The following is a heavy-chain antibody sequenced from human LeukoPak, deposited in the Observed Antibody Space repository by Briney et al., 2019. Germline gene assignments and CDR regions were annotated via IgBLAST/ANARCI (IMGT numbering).Heavy chain of an antibody. CDR2: IFPGDSDT. D-gene: IGHD6-13*01. CDR3: ARRLGAGAGYFDY. J-gene: IGHJ4*02. CDR1: GYIFSNYW. Sequence: GESLQISCKGSGYIFSNYWIGWVRQMPGKGLECMGIIFPGDSDTRYSPSFQGQVTISVDKSISTAFLQWSSLEASDTAMYYCARRLGAGAGYFDYWGQGALVTVS. V-gene: IGHV5-51*01.